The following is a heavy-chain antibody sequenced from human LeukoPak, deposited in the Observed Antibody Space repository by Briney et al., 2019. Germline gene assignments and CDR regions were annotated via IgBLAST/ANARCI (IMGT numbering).Heavy chain of an antibody. Sequence: SETLSLTCAVYGGSFSGYYWSWIRQPPGKGLEWIGEINHSGSTNHNPSLKSRVTISVDTSKNQFSLKLSSVTAADTAVYYCARYRAVRSAFDIWGQGTMVTVSS. D-gene: IGHD2-8*01. V-gene: IGHV4-34*01. CDR3: ARYRAVRSAFDI. CDR2: INHSGST. J-gene: IGHJ3*02. CDR1: GGSFSGYY.